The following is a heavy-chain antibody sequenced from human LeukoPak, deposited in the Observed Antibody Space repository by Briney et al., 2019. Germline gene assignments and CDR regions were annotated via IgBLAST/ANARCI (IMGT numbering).Heavy chain of an antibody. V-gene: IGHV1-69*06. Sequence: ASVKVSCKASGGTFSSYAISWVRQAPGQGLEWMGGIIPIFGTANYAQKFQGRVTITADKSTSTAYMELSSLRSEDTAVYYCQAWGFTMVRGVYSNFNYWGQGTLVTVSS. CDR2: IIPIFGTA. J-gene: IGHJ4*02. CDR3: QAWGFTMVRGVYSNFNY. D-gene: IGHD3-10*01. CDR1: GGTFSSYA.